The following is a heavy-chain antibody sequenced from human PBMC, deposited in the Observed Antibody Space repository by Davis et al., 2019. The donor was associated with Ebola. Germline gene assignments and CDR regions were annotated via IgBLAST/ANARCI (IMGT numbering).Heavy chain of an antibody. D-gene: IGHD4-17*01. CDR3: TATVTTDY. V-gene: IGHV3-73*01. Sequence: GGSLRLSCAASGFTFSGSAMHWVRQASGKGLEWVGRIRSKANSYATAYATSVKGRFTISRDDSKNTAYLQMNSLKTEDTAVYYCTATVTTDYWGQGTLVTVSS. CDR1: GFTFSGSA. CDR2: IRSKANSYAT. J-gene: IGHJ4*02.